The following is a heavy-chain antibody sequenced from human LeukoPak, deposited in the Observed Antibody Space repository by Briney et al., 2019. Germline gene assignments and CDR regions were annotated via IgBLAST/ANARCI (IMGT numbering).Heavy chain of an antibody. CDR2: ISGNGGGT. J-gene: IGHJ3*02. CDR1: GLTFSSYA. D-gene: IGHD4-17*01. Sequence: GGSLRLSCAASGLTFSSYAMSWVRQAPGKGLEWVSGISGNGGGTYYADSVKGRFTISRDNSKNTLYLQMNSLRVGDTAVYYCARVSGGDYGDYFAFDIWGQGTMVTVSS. CDR3: ARVSGGDYGDYFAFDI. V-gene: IGHV3-23*01.